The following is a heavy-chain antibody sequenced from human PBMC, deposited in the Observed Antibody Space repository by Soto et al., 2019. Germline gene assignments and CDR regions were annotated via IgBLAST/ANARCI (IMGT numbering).Heavy chain of an antibody. CDR3: ARGGQNYYYYYMDV. J-gene: IGHJ6*03. Sequence: GGSLRLSCAASGFTFSSYAMHWVRQAPGKGLEYVSAISSNGGSTYYANYVKGRFTISRDNSKNTLYLQMGSLRAEDMAVYYCARGGQNYYYYYMDVWGKGTTVTVSS. CDR1: GFTFSSYA. CDR2: ISSNGGST. V-gene: IGHV3-64*01.